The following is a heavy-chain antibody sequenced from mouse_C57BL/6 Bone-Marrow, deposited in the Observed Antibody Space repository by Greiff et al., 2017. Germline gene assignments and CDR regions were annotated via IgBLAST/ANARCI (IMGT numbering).Heavy chain of an antibody. D-gene: IGHD1-1*01. V-gene: IGHV1-80*01. CDR3: ARDYYGSSFLFDY. Sequence: VQRVESGAELVKPGASVKISCKASGYAFSSYWMNWVKQRPGKGLEWIGQIYPGDGDTNYNGKFKGKATLTADKSSSTAYMQLSSLTSEDSAVYFCARDYYGSSFLFDYWGQGTTLTVSS. CDR1: GYAFSSYW. CDR2: IYPGDGDT. J-gene: IGHJ2*01.